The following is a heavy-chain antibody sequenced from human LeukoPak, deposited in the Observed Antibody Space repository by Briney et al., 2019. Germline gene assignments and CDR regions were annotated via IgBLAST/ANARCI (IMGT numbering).Heavy chain of an antibody. CDR2: IYPGDSDT. CDR3: ARHRYCSGGSCYRDAFDI. CDR1: GYSFTSYW. J-gene: IGHJ3*02. Sequence: GESLKISCKGSGYSFTSYWIGWVRPLPGKGLEWMGIIYPGDSDTRYSPSFQGQVTISADKSISTAYLQWSSLKASDTAMYYCARHRYCSGGSCYRDAFDIWGQGTMVTVSS. D-gene: IGHD2-15*01. V-gene: IGHV5-51*01.